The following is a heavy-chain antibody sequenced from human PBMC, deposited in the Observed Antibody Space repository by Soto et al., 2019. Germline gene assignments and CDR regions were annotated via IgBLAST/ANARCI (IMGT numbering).Heavy chain of an antibody. Sequence: GGSLRLSCAASGFTFSRYAMYWVRQAPGKGLEYVSAINSNGGSTYYANSVKGRFTISRDNSKNTLYLQMGSLRDEDMAVYYCARGSGYDFDYWGQGA. D-gene: IGHD5-12*01. CDR1: GFTFSRYA. J-gene: IGHJ4*02. CDR2: INSNGGST. V-gene: IGHV3-64*01. CDR3: ARGSGYDFDY.